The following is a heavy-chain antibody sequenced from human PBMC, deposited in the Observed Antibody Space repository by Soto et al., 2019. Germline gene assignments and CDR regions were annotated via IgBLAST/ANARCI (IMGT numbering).Heavy chain of an antibody. Sequence: GGSLRLSCASSGFTFSSYGMHLVRQAPGKGLEWVAVIWYDGSNKYYADSVKGRFTISRDNSKNTLYLQMNSLRAEDTAVYYCARRVGRDYYGSGSYYSYYYYGMDVWGQGTTVTVSS. CDR3: ARRVGRDYYGSGSYYSYYYYGMDV. V-gene: IGHV3-33*01. D-gene: IGHD3-10*01. J-gene: IGHJ6*02. CDR2: IWYDGSNK. CDR1: GFTFSSYG.